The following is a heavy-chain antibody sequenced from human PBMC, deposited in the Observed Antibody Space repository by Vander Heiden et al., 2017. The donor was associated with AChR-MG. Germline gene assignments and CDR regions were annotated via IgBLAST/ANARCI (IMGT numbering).Heavy chain of an antibody. CDR1: GGTFRSYT. J-gene: IGHJ4*02. D-gene: IGHD3-22*01. CDR2: IIPILGIA. V-gene: IGHV1-69*02. Sequence: QVQLVQSGAEVKKPGSSVKVSCKASGGTFRSYTISWVRQAPGQGLEWMGRIIPILGIANYAQKFQGRVTITADKSTSTAYMELSSLRSEDTAVYYCARVSPYYYDSSGQPDYWGQGTLVTVSS. CDR3: ARVSPYYYDSSGQPDY.